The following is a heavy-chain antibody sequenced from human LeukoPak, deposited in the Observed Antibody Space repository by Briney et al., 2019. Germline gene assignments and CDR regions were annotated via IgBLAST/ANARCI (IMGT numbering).Heavy chain of an antibody. J-gene: IGHJ4*02. D-gene: IGHD3-22*01. Sequence: KTGGSVRLSCAASGFTFSSHSLNWVRQAPGKGLEWLSFISTTGIYTNYADSVKGRFTISRDNAKNSLYLQMNSLRAEDTALYYCAKWAGSHSSDSYFTGPFDHWGQGTLVTVSS. CDR2: ISTTGIYT. V-gene: IGHV3-21*06. CDR3: AKWAGSHSSDSYFTGPFDH. CDR1: GFTFSSHS.